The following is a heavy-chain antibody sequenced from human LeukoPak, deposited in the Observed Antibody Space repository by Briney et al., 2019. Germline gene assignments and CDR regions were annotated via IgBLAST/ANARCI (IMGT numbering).Heavy chain of an antibody. CDR3: ARQSGGSYVFFDY. CDR2: IYTSGST. J-gene: IGHJ4*02. D-gene: IGHD2-15*01. V-gene: IGHV4-61*02. Sequence: SETPSLTCTVSGGSLSSGRYYWRWIRQPAGKGLEWIGRIYTSGSTNYNPSLKSRVAISVDTSKNQFSLRLSSVTAADTAVYYCARQSGGSYVFFDYWGPGTLVTVSS. CDR1: GGSLSSGRYY.